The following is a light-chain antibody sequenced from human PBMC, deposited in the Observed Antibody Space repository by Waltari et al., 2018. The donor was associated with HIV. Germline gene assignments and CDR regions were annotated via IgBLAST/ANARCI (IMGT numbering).Light chain of an antibody. Sequence: QSVLTQPPSASGTPGQRVTISCSGSRSNIGSNTVSWYQQLPGTAPKLFIYSNNRRPSGVPDRFSGSKSGTSASLASSGLQSEDEADYYCAAWDDSLNGWVFGGGTKLTVV. J-gene: IGLJ3*02. CDR3: AAWDDSLNGWV. CDR2: SNN. V-gene: IGLV1-44*01. CDR1: RSNIGSNT.